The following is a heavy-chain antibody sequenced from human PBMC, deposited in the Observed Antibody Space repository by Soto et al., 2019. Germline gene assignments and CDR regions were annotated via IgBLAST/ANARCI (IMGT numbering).Heavy chain of an antibody. CDR1: GYSFATYS. V-gene: IGHV1-18*01. J-gene: IGHJ4*02. CDR2: ITPYNGDT. Sequence: QVQLLQSGAEVKEPGASVKVSCKASGYSFATYSISWVRQAPGQGLEWMGWITPYNGDTNYAQKLPGRVPMTPDTSQSTAYMEVRSLRSHDTAVYYCARLAPCSGGTCYSRALDYWGQGALVAVSS. D-gene: IGHD2-15*01. CDR3: ARLAPCSGGTCYSRALDY.